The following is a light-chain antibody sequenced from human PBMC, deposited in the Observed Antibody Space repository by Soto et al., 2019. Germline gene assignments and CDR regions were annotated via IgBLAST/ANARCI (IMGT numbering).Light chain of an antibody. Sequence: DTQMTQSPSTLSASVGDRVTVTCRASQSIGGWLAWYQQKPGKAPKLLIYDASSLESGVPSRFSGSGSGTDFTLTISSLQPDDFATYYCQQYRSYPLTFGQGTKVEIK. CDR2: DAS. V-gene: IGKV1-5*01. CDR3: QQYRSYPLT. J-gene: IGKJ1*01. CDR1: QSIGGW.